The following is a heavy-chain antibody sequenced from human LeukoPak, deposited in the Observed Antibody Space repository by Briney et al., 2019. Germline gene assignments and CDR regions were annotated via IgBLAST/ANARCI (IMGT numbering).Heavy chain of an antibody. V-gene: IGHV4-39*01. CDR1: GGSISSSSYY. CDR3: ASRVLLWFGEEYYYYGMDV. CDR2: IYYSGST. Sequence: ASETLSLTCTVSGGSISSSSYYWGWIRQPPGKGLEWIGSIYYSGSTYYNPSLKSRVTISVDTSKNQFSLKLSSVTAADTAVYYCASRVLLWFGEEYYYYGMDVWGQGTTVTVSS. D-gene: IGHD3-10*01. J-gene: IGHJ6*02.